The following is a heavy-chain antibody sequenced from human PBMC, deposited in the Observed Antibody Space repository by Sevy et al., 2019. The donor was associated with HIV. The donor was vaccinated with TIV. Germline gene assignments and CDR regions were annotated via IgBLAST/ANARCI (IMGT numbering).Heavy chain of an antibody. CDR3: ARAWGALDALDL. CDR2: IFTSGST. J-gene: IGHJ3*01. D-gene: IGHD7-27*01. Sequence: SETLSLTCSVFGDSIRSYSWNWIRQPAGKGLEWIGRIFTSGSTNYNPSLRSRVTMSVDTSKNQFSLKLSSVTAADTAVYYFARAWGALDALDLWGQGTMVTVSS. V-gene: IGHV4-4*07. CDR1: GDSIRSYS.